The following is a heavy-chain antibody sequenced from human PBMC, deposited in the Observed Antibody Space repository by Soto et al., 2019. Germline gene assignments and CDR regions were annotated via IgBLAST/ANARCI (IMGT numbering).Heavy chain of an antibody. J-gene: IGHJ5*02. D-gene: IGHD6-19*01. V-gene: IGHV4-31*03. Sequence: QVQLQESGPGLVKPSQTLSLTCTVSGGPISSGGYYWSWIRQHPGKGLEWIGYIYYSGSTYYNPSLKSRVTISVDTSKNQFSLKLSSVTAADTAVYYCARVNSSGWYTRWGWFDPWGQGTLVTVSS. CDR3: ARVNSSGWYTRWGWFDP. CDR2: IYYSGST. CDR1: GGPISSGGYY.